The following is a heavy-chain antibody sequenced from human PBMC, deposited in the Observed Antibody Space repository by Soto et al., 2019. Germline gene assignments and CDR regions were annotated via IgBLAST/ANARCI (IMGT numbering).Heavy chain of an antibody. D-gene: IGHD3-10*01. CDR1: GDSISRYY. CDR2: IYYSGET. CDR3: ARDQGGEFLKGSGMDV. J-gene: IGHJ6*02. Sequence: QVQLQESGPGLVKPSETLSLTCTVSGDSISRYYWSWIRLSPGKGLEWIGYIYYSGETNYNPSVKSGVPISVDRTKNQFSLKLSSVTAADTAVYYCARDQGGEFLKGSGMDVWGQGTTVTVSS. V-gene: IGHV4-59*01.